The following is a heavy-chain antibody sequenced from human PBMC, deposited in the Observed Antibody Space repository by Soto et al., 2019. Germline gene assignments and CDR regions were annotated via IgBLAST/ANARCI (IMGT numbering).Heavy chain of an antibody. CDR1: GFTFSTYA. Sequence: PGGSLRLSCAASGFTFSTYALHWVRQTPGKWLEWVAVVSYDGSNKYYADSVKGRFTLSRDNSKNTLFLQMSSLRVEDTAVYYCARERRYDTSGHYYDIDFWGQGXMVTVSS. CDR3: ARERRYDTSGHYYDIDF. J-gene: IGHJ4*02. CDR2: VSYDGSNK. D-gene: IGHD3-22*01. V-gene: IGHV3-30-3*01.